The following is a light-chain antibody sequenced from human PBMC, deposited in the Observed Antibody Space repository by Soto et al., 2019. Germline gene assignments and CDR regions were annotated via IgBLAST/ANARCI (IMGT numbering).Light chain of an antibody. Sequence: DIQMTQSPSSLSASAGDRVTITCRASQGIRIALGWYQQKPGKAPKRLIYAASSLQSGVPSRFSGSGSGTEFTLTISSLQPEDFATYYCLQHKSYPRTFGQGTKVDIK. V-gene: IGKV1-17*01. CDR2: AAS. CDR3: LQHKSYPRT. J-gene: IGKJ1*01. CDR1: QGIRIA.